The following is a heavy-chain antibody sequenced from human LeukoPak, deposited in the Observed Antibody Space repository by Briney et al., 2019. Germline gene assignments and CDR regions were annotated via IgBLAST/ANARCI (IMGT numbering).Heavy chain of an antibody. CDR2: INTSGGST. Sequence: GGTLRLSCAASGFTFSSYGMSWVRQAPGKGLEWVSAINTSGGSTYYADSVKGRFTLSRDNSKNTLYLQMNSLRAEDTAIYYCAKNGDRGAYCSGGSCYPYFYYYMDVWGKGTTVTISS. CDR1: GFTFSSYG. J-gene: IGHJ6*03. CDR3: AKNGDRGAYCSGGSCYPYFYYYMDV. V-gene: IGHV3-23*01. D-gene: IGHD2-15*01.